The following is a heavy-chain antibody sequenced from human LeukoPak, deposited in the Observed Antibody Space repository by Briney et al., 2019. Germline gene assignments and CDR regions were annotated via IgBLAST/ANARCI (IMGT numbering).Heavy chain of an antibody. V-gene: IGHV4-59*01. CDR2: IYYSGNT. D-gene: IGHD3-22*01. Sequence: SETLSLTCTVSGGSISSYYWSWIRRPPGKGLEWIGYIYYSGNTNYNPSLKSRVTISVDTSKNQFSLKLSSVTAADTAVYYCASAHSSGMDYWGQGALVTVSS. CDR1: GGSISSYY. J-gene: IGHJ4*02. CDR3: ASAHSSGMDY.